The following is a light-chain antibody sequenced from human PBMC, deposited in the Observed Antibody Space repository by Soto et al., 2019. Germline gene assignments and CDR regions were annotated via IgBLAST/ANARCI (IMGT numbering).Light chain of an antibody. CDR2: GAS. CDR1: QSVSNY. J-gene: IGKJ1*01. V-gene: IGKV3-20*01. CDR3: QQYGSSPTWT. Sequence: EILMTQSPATLSVSRGEISTLXXRASQSVSNYLAWYQQKPGQATRLLXYGASTRATGIPDRFSGSGSGTDFTLIISRLEPEDSAVYYCQQYGSSPTWTFGRGTKVDIK.